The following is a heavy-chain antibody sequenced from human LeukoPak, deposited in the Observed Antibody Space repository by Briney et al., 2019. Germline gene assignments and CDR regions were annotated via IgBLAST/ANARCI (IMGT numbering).Heavy chain of an antibody. CDR2: IIPIFGTA. Sequence: TVKVSCKASEGTFSSYATSWVRQAPGQGLEWMVRIIPIFGTANYAQKFQGRVTITTDESTSTAYMELSSLRSEDTAVYYCARSGAYGDSTGAIDYWGQGTLVTVSS. J-gene: IGHJ4*02. CDR1: EGTFSSYA. CDR3: ARSGAYGDSTGAIDY. D-gene: IGHD4-17*01. V-gene: IGHV1-69*05.